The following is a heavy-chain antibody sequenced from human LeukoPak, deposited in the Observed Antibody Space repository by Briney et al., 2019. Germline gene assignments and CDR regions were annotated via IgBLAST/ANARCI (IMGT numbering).Heavy chain of an antibody. CDR2: ISGSGGST. CDR3: AKDSHYSYGYYFDY. J-gene: IGHJ4*02. CDR1: GFTFSTYW. Sequence: PGGSLRLSCAASGFTFSTYWMHWVRQAPGKGLVWVSAISGSGGSTYYADSVKGRFTISRDNSKNTLYLQMNSLRAEDTAVYYCAKDSHYSYGYYFDYWGQGTLVTVSS. D-gene: IGHD5-18*01. V-gene: IGHV3-23*01.